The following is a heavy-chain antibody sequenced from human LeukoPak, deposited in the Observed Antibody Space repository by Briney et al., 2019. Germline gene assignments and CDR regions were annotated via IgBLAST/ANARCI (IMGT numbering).Heavy chain of an antibody. CDR2: IIPILGIA. D-gene: IGHD6-6*01. Sequence: SVKVSCKASGGTFSSYAISWVRQAPGQGLEWMGRIIPILGIANYAQKFQGRVTITADKSTSTAYMELSSLRSEDTAVYYCARYLTNHQSIAARPYFDYWGQGTLVTVSS. V-gene: IGHV1-69*04. CDR1: GGTFSSYA. J-gene: IGHJ4*02. CDR3: ARYLTNHQSIAARPYFDY.